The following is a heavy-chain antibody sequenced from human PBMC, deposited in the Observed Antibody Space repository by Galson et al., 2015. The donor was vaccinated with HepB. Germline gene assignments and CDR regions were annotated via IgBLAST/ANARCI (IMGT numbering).Heavy chain of an antibody. D-gene: IGHD4-17*01. J-gene: IGHJ4*02. V-gene: IGHV1-2*02. CDR1: GYTLTGYY. Sequence: SVKVSCKASGYTLTGYYMHWVRQAPGQGLEWMGWINPNSGGTNYAQKFQGRVTMTRDTSISTAYMELSRLRSDDTAVYYCARIFTTVTTGSGYWGQGTPVTVSS. CDR3: ARIFTTVTTGSGY. CDR2: INPNSGGT.